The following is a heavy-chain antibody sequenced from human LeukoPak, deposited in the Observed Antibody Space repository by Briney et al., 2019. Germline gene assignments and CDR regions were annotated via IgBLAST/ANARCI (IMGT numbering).Heavy chain of an antibody. V-gene: IGHV4-59*01. D-gene: IGHD6-13*01. J-gene: IGHJ4*02. CDR1: GGSISSYY. CDR3: ARPSQSSSWYYFDY. CDR2: IYYSGST. Sequence: SQTPSLTCTVSGGSISSYYWSWIRQPPGKGLEWIGYIYYSGSTTYNPSLKSRVTISVDTSKNQFSLKLSSVTAADTAVYYCARPSQSSSWYYFDYWGQGTLVTVSS.